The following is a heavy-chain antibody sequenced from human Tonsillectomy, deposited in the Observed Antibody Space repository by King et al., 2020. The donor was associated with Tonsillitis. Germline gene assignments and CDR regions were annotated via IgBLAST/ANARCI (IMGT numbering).Heavy chain of an antibody. Sequence: QLVQSGAEVKKPGESLKISCTGSGYSFTNYWIGWVRQMPGKGLEWMGVIYPGDSDTRYSPSFHGHVTISATKSISTAYLQWSSLRASDTAMYYCERRPEGGNHQGFDYWGQGTLVTVSS. V-gene: IGHV5-51*01. CDR1: GYSFTNYW. J-gene: IGHJ4*02. CDR2: IYPGDSDT. D-gene: IGHD1-14*01. CDR3: ERRPEGGNHQGFDY.